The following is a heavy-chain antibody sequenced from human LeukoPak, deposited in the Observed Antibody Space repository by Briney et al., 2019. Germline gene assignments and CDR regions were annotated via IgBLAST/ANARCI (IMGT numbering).Heavy chain of an antibody. V-gene: IGHV5-51*01. CDR3: ARHSQGALFDY. J-gene: IGHJ4*02. CDR1: GYSFSSYW. D-gene: IGHD1-26*01. Sequence: GESLKISCQGSGYSFSSYWINWVRQMPGKGLEWVGIIYPGDSHTRYNPSFQGQVTISADKSISTAYLQWSSLKASDTAMYYCARHSQGALFDYWGQGTLVTVSS. CDR2: IYPGDSHT.